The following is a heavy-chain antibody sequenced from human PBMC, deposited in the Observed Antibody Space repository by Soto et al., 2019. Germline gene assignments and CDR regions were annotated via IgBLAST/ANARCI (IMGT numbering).Heavy chain of an antibody. CDR2: ISSSSSYI. CDR1: GFTFSSYS. V-gene: IGHV3-21*01. CDR3: PTDLRSPPRYIVVLVPTLHNALNV. J-gene: IGHJ6*02. Sequence: GGSLRLSCAASGFTFSSYSMNWVRQAPGKGLEWVSSISSSSSYIYYADSVKGRFTITRDNAKHSLYLQMNSLRAEDTAVYYCPTDLRSPPRYIVVLVPTLHNALNVCGQRTTATVSS. D-gene: IGHD2-15*01.